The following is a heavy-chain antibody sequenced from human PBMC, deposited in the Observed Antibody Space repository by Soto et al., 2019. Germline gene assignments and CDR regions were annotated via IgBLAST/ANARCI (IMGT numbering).Heavy chain of an antibody. CDR2: IKQDGSDT. V-gene: IGHV3-7*04. CDR3: ETDLGTTMARH. D-gene: IGHD1-1*01. J-gene: IGHJ4*02. CDR1: GFTLRNSR. Sequence: PGVSLRLSCAASGFTLRNSRMSWVRQAPGKGLEWVANIKQDGSDTYYVDSVKGRFTISRDNAKNSLYLQMNSLRAEDTAVYYCETDLGTTMARHWGQGTLVTVPQ.